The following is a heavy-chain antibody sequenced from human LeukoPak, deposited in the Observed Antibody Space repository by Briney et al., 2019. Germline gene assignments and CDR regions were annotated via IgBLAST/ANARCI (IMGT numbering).Heavy chain of an antibody. CDR3: ARGGLRYFDWLHYFDY. J-gene: IGHJ4*02. CDR1: GGSFSGYY. V-gene: IGHV4-34*01. Sequence: SDTLSLTCAVYGGSFSGYYWSWIHQPPGKGLEWIGEINHSGSTNYNPSLKSRVTISVDTSKNQFSLKLSSVTAADTAVYYCARGGLRYFDWLHYFDYWGQGTLVTVSS. CDR2: INHSGST. D-gene: IGHD3-9*01.